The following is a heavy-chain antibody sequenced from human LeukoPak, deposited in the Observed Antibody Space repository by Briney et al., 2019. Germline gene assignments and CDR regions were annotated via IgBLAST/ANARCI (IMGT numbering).Heavy chain of an antibody. CDR1: GFTFSSYG. CDR2: IRYDGSNK. J-gene: IGHJ4*02. CDR3: AKEAEPYYYDAKTFDY. Sequence: GGSLRLSCAASGFTFSSYGMHWVRQAPGKGLEWVAFIRYDGSNKYYADSVKVRFTISRDNSKNTLYMKMNSMRAEDTAVYYCAKEAEPYYYDAKTFDYWGQGTLVTVSS. D-gene: IGHD3-22*01. V-gene: IGHV3-30*02.